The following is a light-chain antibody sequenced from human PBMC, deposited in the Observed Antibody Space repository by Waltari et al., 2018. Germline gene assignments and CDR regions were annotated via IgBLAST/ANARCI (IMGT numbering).Light chain of an antibody. Sequence: QAALTQPRSVSGSPGQSVTISCTGTSSDIGYYNYVSWYQQHPDTAPKLMIYEVTQRPSGVSHRFSGSKSGNTASLTISGLQAEDEADYYCSSYVDSNTYYIFGGGTRLTVL. CDR1: SSDIGYYNY. V-gene: IGLV2-11*01. J-gene: IGLJ2*01. CDR3: SSYVDSNTYYI. CDR2: EVT.